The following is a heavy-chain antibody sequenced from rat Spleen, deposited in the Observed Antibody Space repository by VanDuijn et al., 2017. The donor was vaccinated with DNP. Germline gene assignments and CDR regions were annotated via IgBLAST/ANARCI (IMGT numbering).Heavy chain of an antibody. Sequence: EVQVLESGGGLVQPGNSLKLSCATSGFTFSYAWMHWVRQSPEKQLEWVAQIKAKSNNYATYYAESVKGRFTISRDDSKSSVYLQMNSLKAEDTAIYYCIWDYKNHFDYWGQGVMVTVSS. D-gene: IGHD1-10*01. CDR1: GFTFSYAW. CDR3: IWDYKNHFDY. J-gene: IGHJ2*01. V-gene: IGHV6-8*01. CDR2: IKAKSNNYAT.